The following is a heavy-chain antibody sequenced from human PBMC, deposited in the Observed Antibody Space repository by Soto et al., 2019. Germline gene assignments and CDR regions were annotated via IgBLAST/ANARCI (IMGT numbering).Heavy chain of an antibody. D-gene: IGHD6-13*01. CDR3: ARHSGIAEDGTH. CDR1: GYSFTTNW. V-gene: IGHV5-51*01. J-gene: IGHJ1*01. Sequence: LGESLKISCKGSGYSFTTNWIGWVRQMPGKGLEWMGVIYPGDSDTRYSPSFQGQVVISADKSINTAYLQWSGLKASDTAMYYCARHSGIAEDGTHWGQGTLVTVSS. CDR2: IYPGDSDT.